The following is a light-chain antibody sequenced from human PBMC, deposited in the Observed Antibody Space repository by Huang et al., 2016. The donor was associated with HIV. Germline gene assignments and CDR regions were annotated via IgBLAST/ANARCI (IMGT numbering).Light chain of an antibody. CDR3: HQYNNWLLS. J-gene: IGKJ4*01. V-gene: IGKV3-15*01. CDR2: GSS. Sequence: EIVMTQSPATLSVSPGQRVTLSCRANRSMSTNLAVYQQRHGQAPRLLIYGSSTRAPGIPARFSGSGSGTDFSLTISSLQSEDFALYYCHQYNNWLLSFGGGTRV. CDR1: RSMSTN.